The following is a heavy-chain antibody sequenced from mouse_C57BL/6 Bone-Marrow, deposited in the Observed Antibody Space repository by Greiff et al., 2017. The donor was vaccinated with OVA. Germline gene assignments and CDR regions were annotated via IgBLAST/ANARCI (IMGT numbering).Heavy chain of an antibody. Sequence: VQLQQSGAELAKPGASVKLSCKASGYTFTSYWMHWVKQRPGQGLEWIGYINPSSGYTKYNQKFKDKATLTADKSSSTAYMQLSSLTYEDSAVYYCARTRITTVVAKGYFDYWGQGTTLTVSS. CDR1: GYTFTSYW. V-gene: IGHV1-7*01. CDR3: ARTRITTVVAKGYFDY. D-gene: IGHD1-1*01. CDR2: INPSSGYT. J-gene: IGHJ2*01.